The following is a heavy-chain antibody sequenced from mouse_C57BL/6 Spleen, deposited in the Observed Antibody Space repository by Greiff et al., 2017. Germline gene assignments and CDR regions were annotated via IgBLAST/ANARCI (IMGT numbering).Heavy chain of an antibody. Sequence: QVQLQQPGAELVRPGSSVKLSCKASGYTFTSYWMDWVKQRPGQGLEWIGNIYPSDSETHYNQKFKDKATLTVDKSSSTAYMQLSSLTSEDSAVYYCARVYYGSSPVDYWGQGTTLTVSS. D-gene: IGHD1-1*01. CDR2: IYPSDSET. J-gene: IGHJ2*01. V-gene: IGHV1-61*01. CDR1: GYTFTSYW. CDR3: ARVYYGSSPVDY.